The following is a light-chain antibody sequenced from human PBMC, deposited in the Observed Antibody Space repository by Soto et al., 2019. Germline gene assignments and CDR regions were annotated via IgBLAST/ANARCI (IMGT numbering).Light chain of an antibody. CDR3: AAWDDSLNAVV. CDR1: SSNIGSNT. CDR2: SND. J-gene: IGLJ7*01. Sequence: QSVLTQPPSASGTPGQKVTMSCSGSSSNIGSNTVNWYQQLPGTAPKLLIYSNDQRPSGVPDVLSGSKSGTSASLAISGLESEDEANYYCAAWDDSLNAVVFGGGTQLTVL. V-gene: IGLV1-44*01.